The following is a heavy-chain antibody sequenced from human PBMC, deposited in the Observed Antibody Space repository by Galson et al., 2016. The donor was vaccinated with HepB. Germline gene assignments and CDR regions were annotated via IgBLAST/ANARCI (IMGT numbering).Heavy chain of an antibody. J-gene: IGHJ5*02. CDR2: IIPIFETA. Sequence: SVKVSCKASGGTFSSYAISWVRQTPGQGLEWMGGIIPIFETANYAQRFQDRVTITADKSTSTAYMELSSLRSDDTAVYYCARGPRYQLLSNWFDPWGQGTLVTVSS. CDR1: GGTFSSYA. D-gene: IGHD2-2*01. V-gene: IGHV1-69*06. CDR3: ARGPRYQLLSNWFDP.